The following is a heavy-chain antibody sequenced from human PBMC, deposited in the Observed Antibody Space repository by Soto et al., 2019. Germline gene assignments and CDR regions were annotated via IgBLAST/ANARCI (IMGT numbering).Heavy chain of an antibody. CDR2: VSSTGRT. CDR3: ARSWFGDPRDFDV. CDR1: GASITNREYF. D-gene: IGHD3-16*01. J-gene: IGHJ3*01. V-gene: IGHV4-39*02. Sequence: SETLSLTCSVSGASITNREYFWGWVRQPPGKGLQWIGRVSSTGRTYYNLSLKRRLSMSVDTSKNHFSLQLSSVTAADTALYFCARSWFGDPRDFDVWGQGTMVTVS.